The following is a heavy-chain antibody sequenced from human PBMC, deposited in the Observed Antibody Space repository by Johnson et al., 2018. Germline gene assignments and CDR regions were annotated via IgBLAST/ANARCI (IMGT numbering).Heavy chain of an antibody. CDR1: GFTFDDYA. J-gene: IGHJ3*02. D-gene: IGHD4-17*01. Sequence: VQLVQSGGVVVQPGGSLRLSCAASGFTFDDYAMHWVRQAPGKGLEWVSLISWDGGSTYYADSVKGRFTISRDNRKNSLYLQMNSLRAEDTAVYYCARESYLLRGDYTSLDTDAFDIWGQGTMVTVSS. CDR3: ARESYLLRGDYTSLDTDAFDI. V-gene: IGHV3-43D*03. CDR2: ISWDGGST.